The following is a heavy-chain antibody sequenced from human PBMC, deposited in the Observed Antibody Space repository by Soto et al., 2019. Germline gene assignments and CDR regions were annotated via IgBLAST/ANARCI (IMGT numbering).Heavy chain of an antibody. V-gene: IGHV6-1*01. J-gene: IGHJ5*02. CDR1: GDSVSSNSAA. CDR2: TYYRSTWYH. CDR3: AKDSNHLAWFDP. Sequence: SQTLSLTCAISGDSVSSNSAAWNWIRQSPSRGLEWLGRTYYRSTWYHDYALSMKGRITINSDTAKNQFSLQLSSVTPEDTAVYYCAKDSNHLAWFDPWGQGTLVTVSS.